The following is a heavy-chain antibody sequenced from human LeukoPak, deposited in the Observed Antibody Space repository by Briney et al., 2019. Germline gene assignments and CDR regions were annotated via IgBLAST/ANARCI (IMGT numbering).Heavy chain of an antibody. CDR2: ISYAGSNK. CDR3: ARDLSGSYSGFDY. CDR1: GFSFSTYD. D-gene: IGHD1-26*01. Sequence: GGSLRLSCAASGFSFSTYDMNWVRQAPGKGLEWVAGISYAGSNKYYADSVKGRFTISRDNSKNTLFLQMNSLRPEDAAMYYCARDLSGSYSGFDYWGQGTLVTVST. J-gene: IGHJ4*02. V-gene: IGHV3-30-3*01.